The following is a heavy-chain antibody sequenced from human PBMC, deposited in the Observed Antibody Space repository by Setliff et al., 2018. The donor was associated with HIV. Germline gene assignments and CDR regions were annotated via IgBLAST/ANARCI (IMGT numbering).Heavy chain of an antibody. J-gene: IGHJ5*02. CDR3: TTCRHRPSNWFDA. CDR1: GGSISNDY. CDR2: IYYTGST. V-gene: IGHV4-59*12. Sequence: SETLSLTCTVSGGSISNDYWHWIRQSPGRGLEWIGYIYYTGSTNLNPSLKSRVTITIDKAKNQISLRLTSVTDADTAIYFCTTCRHRPSNWFDAWGQGTVVTVSS.